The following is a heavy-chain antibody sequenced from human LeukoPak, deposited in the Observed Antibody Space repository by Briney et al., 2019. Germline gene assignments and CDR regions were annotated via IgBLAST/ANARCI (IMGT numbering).Heavy chain of an antibody. V-gene: IGHV3-23*01. Sequence: PGGSLRLSCSASGFTFSSYTMSWVRPAPGKGRHWVSAVSRSGGRTYYADSVKGRFTISRDNSKNTLYLQMNSLSAEDTAVYYCAPGGPGYYFDYWGQGTLVTVSS. D-gene: IGHD3-10*01. CDR1: GFTFSSYT. CDR3: APGGPGYYFDY. J-gene: IGHJ4*02. CDR2: VSRSGGRT.